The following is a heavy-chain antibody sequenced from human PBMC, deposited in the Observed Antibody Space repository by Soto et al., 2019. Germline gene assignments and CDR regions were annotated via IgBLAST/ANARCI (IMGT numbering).Heavy chain of an antibody. V-gene: IGHV1-46*01. D-gene: IGHD3-22*01. J-gene: IGHJ4*02. CDR1: GYTFTSYY. CDR2: INPSGGST. Sequence: ASVKVSCKASGYTFTSYYMHWVRQAPGQGLEWMGIINPSGGSTSYAQKFQGRVTMTRDTSTSTVHMELSSLRSEDTAMYYCARQIYDSDTGPNFQYYFDSWGQGTPVTVSS. CDR3: ARQIYDSDTGPNFQYYFDS.